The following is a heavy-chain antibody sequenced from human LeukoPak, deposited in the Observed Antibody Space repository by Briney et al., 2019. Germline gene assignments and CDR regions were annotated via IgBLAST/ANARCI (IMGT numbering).Heavy chain of an antibody. CDR3: ARGTTGTTKFDY. V-gene: IGHV3-30-3*01. D-gene: IGHD1-1*01. Sequence: PGRSLRLSCAASGFTFSSYAMHWVRQAPGKGLEWVAVISYDGSNKYYADSVKGRLTISRDNSKNTLYLQMNSLRAEDTAVYYCARGTTGTTKFDYWGQGTLVTVSS. CDR2: ISYDGSNK. CDR1: GFTFSSYA. J-gene: IGHJ4*02.